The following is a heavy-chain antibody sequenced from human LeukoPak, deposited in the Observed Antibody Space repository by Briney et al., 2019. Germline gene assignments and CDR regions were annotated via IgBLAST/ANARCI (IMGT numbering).Heavy chain of an antibody. CDR1: GGSISSYY. D-gene: IGHD3-16*01. CDR2: IYYSGST. J-gene: IGHJ4*02. V-gene: IGHV4-30-4*08. CDR3: ARERGQVDY. Sequence: PSETLSLTCTVSGGSISSYYWSWIRQPPGKGLEWIGYIYYSGSTYYSPSLKSRVTISVDTSKNQFSLKLSSVTAADTAVYYCARERGQVDYWGQGTLVTVSS.